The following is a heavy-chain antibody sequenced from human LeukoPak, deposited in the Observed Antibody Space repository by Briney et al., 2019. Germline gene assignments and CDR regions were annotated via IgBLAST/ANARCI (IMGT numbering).Heavy chain of an antibody. J-gene: IGHJ5*02. V-gene: IGHV4-61*08. Sequence: PSETLSLTCTVSGGSISSGGYYWSWIRQHPGKGLEWIGYIYYSGSTTYNPSLKSRVSMSVDTSKNQFSLKLTSVTAADTAVYYCARGHGETYATIWFDPWGQGTLVTVSS. CDR3: ARGHGETYATIWFDP. CDR2: IYYSGST. CDR1: GGSISSGGYY. D-gene: IGHD4-17*01.